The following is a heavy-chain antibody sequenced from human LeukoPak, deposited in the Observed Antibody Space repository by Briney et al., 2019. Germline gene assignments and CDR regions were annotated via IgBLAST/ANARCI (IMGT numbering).Heavy chain of an antibody. D-gene: IGHD6-19*01. Sequence: GGSLRLSCAASRFTVSDYYMSWIRQAPGKGLEWVSYISTSGSTIYYADSVKGRFTISRDNARNSLYLQMNSLRAEDTAVYYCAXGTTIAVAGIHFDYWGQGTLVTVSS. J-gene: IGHJ4*02. V-gene: IGHV3-11*01. CDR3: AXGTTIAVAGIHFDY. CDR1: RFTVSDYY. CDR2: ISTSGSTI.